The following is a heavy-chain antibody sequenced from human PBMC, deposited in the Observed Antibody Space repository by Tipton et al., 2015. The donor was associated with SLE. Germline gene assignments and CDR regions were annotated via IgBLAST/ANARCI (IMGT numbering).Heavy chain of an antibody. D-gene: IGHD2-2*01. J-gene: IGHJ6*03. V-gene: IGHV3-30*04. CDR2: ISYDGSNK. Sequence: SLRLSCAASGFTFSSYAMHWVRQAPGKGLEWVAVISYDGSNKYYADSVKGRFTISRDNSKNTLYLQMNSLRVADTAVYYCARGYQLPLGPYYYYYMDVWGKGTTVTVSS. CDR1: GFTFSSYA. CDR3: ARGYQLPLGPYYYYYMDV.